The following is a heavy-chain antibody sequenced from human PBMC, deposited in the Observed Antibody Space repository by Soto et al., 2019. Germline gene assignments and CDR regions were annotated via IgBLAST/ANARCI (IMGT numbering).Heavy chain of an antibody. CDR2: IWFDGSSE. D-gene: IGHD4-17*01. J-gene: IGHJ1*01. Sequence: GGSLRLSCAVSGFMFNIYGMHWVRQAPGKGLEWVAVIWFDGSSEYYADSVKGRFTISRDNSKNTLYLQMNSLRAEDTAVYFCARPQAPYLVTTPQYFHLWGQGTLVTVSS. V-gene: IGHV3-33*01. CDR1: GFMFNIYG. CDR3: ARPQAPYLVTTPQYFHL.